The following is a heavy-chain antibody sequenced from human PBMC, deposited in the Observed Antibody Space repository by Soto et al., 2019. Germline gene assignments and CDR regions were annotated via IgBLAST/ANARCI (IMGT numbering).Heavy chain of an antibody. J-gene: IGHJ6*02. V-gene: IGHV3-23*01. D-gene: IGHD3-10*01. CDR1: GFTFSSYA. CDR3: AKDKGPMVRGPSVAGMDV. CDR2: ISGSGGST. Sequence: PGGSLRLSCAASGFTFSSYAMSWVRQAPGKGLEWVSAISGSGGSTYYADSVKGRFTISRDNSKNTLYLQMNSLRAEDTAVYYCAKDKGPMVRGPSVAGMDVWGQGTTVTVSS.